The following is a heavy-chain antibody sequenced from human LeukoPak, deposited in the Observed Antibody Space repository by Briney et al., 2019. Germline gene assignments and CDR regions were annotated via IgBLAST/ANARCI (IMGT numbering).Heavy chain of an antibody. CDR2: ISYSGST. CDR1: DDSFSSHY. D-gene: IGHD6-13*01. J-gene: IGHJ4*02. CDR3: ARGLSSSRQTDY. V-gene: IGHV4-59*11. Sequence: SETLSLTCTVSDDSFSSHYWTWIRQPPGKGLEWIGYISYSGSTNYNPSLKSRVTISVDTSKNQFSLKLSSVTAADTAVYYCARGLSSSRQTDYWGQGTLVTVSS.